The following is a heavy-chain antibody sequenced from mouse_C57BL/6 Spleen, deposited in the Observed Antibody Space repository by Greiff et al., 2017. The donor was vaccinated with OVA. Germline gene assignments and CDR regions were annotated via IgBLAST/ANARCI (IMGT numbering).Heavy chain of an antibody. CDR2: INYDGSST. J-gene: IGHJ2*01. Sequence: EVKLMESEGGLVQPGSSMKLSCTASGFTFSDYYMAWVRQVPEKGLEWVANINYDGSSTYYLDSLKSRFIISRDNAKNILYLQMSSLTSEDTATYYCARGDGYYFDDWGQGTTLTVSS. CDR1: GFTFSDYY. CDR3: ARGDGYYFDD. D-gene: IGHD2-3*01. V-gene: IGHV5-16*01.